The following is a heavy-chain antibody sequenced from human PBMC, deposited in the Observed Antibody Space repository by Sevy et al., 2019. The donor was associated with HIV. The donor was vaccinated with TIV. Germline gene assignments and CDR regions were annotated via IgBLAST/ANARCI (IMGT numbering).Heavy chain of an antibody. V-gene: IGHV4-59*08. J-gene: IGHJ4*02. Sequence: SETLSLTCTVSGGSFTSLYWNWIRQPPGKGLEWIPNFYYNGHLNYNPYLKCRVTLSLYTSKNQFSLRLSSVTAADTAMYYCAGENAWGRGYSWGQGTLVTVSS. D-gene: IGHD1-26*01. CDR1: GGSFTSLY. CDR3: AGENAWGRGYS. CDR2: FYYNGHL.